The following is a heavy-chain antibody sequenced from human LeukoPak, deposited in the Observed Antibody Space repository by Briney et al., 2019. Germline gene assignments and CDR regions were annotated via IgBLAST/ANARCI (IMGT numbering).Heavy chain of an antibody. CDR1: GYSFTSYW. V-gene: IGHV5-51*01. D-gene: IGHD3-22*01. CDR3: ARHGSGYYYDSSGFDY. Sequence: GESLKISCKGSGYSFTSYWIGWVRQMPGKGLEWMGITYPGDSDTRYSPSFQGQVTISADKSISTAYLQWSSLKASDTAMYYCARHGSGYYYDSSGFDYWGQGTLVTVSS. J-gene: IGHJ4*02. CDR2: TYPGDSDT.